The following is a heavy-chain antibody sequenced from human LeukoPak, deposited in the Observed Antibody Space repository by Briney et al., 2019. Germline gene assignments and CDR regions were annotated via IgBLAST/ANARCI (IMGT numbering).Heavy chain of an antibody. CDR2: INEDGSEK. D-gene: IGHD7-27*01. V-gene: IGHV3-7*04. Sequence: GGSLRLSCAASGFTFGSYWMSWVRQAPGKGLEWVANINEDGSEKYHVDSVKGRFTTSKDNAKNSLYLQMDSLTAADTAVYYCARASDVGTIDYWGQGTLVTVS. CDR3: ARASDVGTIDY. J-gene: IGHJ4*02. CDR1: GFTFGSYW.